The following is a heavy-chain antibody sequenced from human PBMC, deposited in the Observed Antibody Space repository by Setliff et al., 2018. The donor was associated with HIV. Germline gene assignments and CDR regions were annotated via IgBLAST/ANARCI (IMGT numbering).Heavy chain of an antibody. D-gene: IGHD6-13*01. CDR2: IYPGDSDA. CDR3: ARDCRVGWVFTYGMDV. V-gene: IGHV5-51*01. J-gene: IGHJ6*02. CDR1: GYSFTSYW. Sequence: PGESLKISCKGSGYSFTSYWIVWARQMPGKGLEWMGIIYPGDSDARYSPSFQGQVTIPADKSISTAYLQMNSLRPEDTAVYYCARDCRVGWVFTYGMDVWGQGTLVTVSS.